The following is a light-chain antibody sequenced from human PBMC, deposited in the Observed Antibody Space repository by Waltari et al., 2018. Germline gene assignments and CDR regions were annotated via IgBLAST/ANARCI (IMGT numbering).Light chain of an antibody. J-gene: IGLJ2*01. V-gene: IGLV2-23*01. CDR3: SSYAGFSTVV. Sequence: QSALTQPASVSGSPGQSITISCTGTSSDFGSYNLVSWYQQHPGRAPKLSISADTKRPSGVSDRFSGSKSGNTASLTISGLQAEDEADYYCSSYAGFSTVVFGGGTKLTVL. CDR1: SSDFGSYNL. CDR2: ADT.